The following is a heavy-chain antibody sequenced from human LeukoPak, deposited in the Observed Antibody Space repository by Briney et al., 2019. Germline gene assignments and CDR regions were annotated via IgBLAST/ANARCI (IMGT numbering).Heavy chain of an antibody. CDR1: GGSFSSYY. CDR3: ARQYSSGWYAGETFFDY. Sequence: KPSETLSLTCAVYGGSFSSYYWSWIRQPPGKGLEWIGYIYYSGSTNYNPSLKSRVTISVDTSKNQFSLKLSSVTAADTAVYYCARQYSSGWYAGETFFDYWGQGTLVTVSS. V-gene: IGHV4-59*08. CDR2: IYYSGST. J-gene: IGHJ4*02. D-gene: IGHD6-19*01.